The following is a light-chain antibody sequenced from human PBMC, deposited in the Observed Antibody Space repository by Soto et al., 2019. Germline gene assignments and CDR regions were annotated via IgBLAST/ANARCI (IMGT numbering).Light chain of an antibody. J-gene: IGKJ1*01. CDR3: HQVYTYPRT. CDR2: GAS. CDR1: QSVNTN. V-gene: IGKV3-15*01. Sequence: EIVMTQSPATLSVSPGARATLSCRASQSVNTNLAWYQQKPGQAPRLLIYGASTRATGIPARFSGSGSGTEFTLTISSLQPEDFATYYCHQVYTYPRTFGQGTKVDIK.